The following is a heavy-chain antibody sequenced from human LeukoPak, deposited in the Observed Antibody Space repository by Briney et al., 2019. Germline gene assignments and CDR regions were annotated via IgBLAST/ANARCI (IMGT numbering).Heavy chain of an antibody. J-gene: IGHJ1*01. D-gene: IGHD3-9*01. V-gene: IGHV3-23*01. CDR1: GFTFAAYA. Sequence: GRSLKLSCATSGFTFAAYAMTWVRQAPGKGLEWISHVDAGGFTTYYADSVKGRFTVSRDNSRNTVFLQMNNLTIEDTALYYCAKDQGAGLTSQHWGQGTPVIVSS. CDR2: VDAGGFTT. CDR3: AKDQGAGLTSQH.